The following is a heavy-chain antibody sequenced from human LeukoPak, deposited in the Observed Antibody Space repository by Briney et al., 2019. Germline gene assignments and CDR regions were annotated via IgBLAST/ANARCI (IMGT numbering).Heavy chain of an antibody. CDR1: GGTFSSSS. D-gene: IGHD5-18*01. CDR3: ARTAMVTVAAFDI. J-gene: IGHJ3*02. CDR2: IIPIFGTA. V-gene: IGHV1-69*01. Sequence: ASVKVSCKASGGTFSSSSISWVRQAPGQGLEWMGGIIPIFGTANYAQKFQGRVTITADESTSTAYMELSSLRSEDTAVYYCARTAMVTVAAFDIWGQGTMVTVSS.